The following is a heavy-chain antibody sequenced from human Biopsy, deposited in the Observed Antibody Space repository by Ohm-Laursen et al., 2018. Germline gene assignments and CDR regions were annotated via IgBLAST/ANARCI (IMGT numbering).Heavy chain of an antibody. D-gene: IGHD3-3*01. CDR3: ARTPIAIFSAGLVYRHRRHLQGMDV. CDR2: VGWDDYE. CDR1: GFSLSAPGMC. J-gene: IGHJ6*02. Sequence: TQTLTLTCSFSGFSLSAPGMCVSWIRQAPGKALEWLARVGWDDYEDYSASLQTRLSLSKDTSSNQVVLTLTNVGPEDTATYHCARTPIAIFSAGLVYRHRRHLQGMDVWGQGIAVTVS. V-gene: IGHV2-70*11.